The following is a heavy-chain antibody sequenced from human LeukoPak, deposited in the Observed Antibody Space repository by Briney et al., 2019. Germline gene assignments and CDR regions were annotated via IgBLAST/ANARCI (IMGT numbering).Heavy chain of an antibody. D-gene: IGHD3-22*01. CDR3: ARSSDSSGYSDYFDY. V-gene: IGHV5-51*01. CDR2: IYPVDSGT. Sequence: GEPLNISGKGFGYSFTSYWIGWSRQMPGKGLEGIGIIYPVDSGTSYSPSLQGQVTISSDESISTAYLQWGNLKASDTAMYYCARSSDSSGYSDYFDYWGQGTLLTVPS. J-gene: IGHJ4*02. CDR1: GYSFTSYW.